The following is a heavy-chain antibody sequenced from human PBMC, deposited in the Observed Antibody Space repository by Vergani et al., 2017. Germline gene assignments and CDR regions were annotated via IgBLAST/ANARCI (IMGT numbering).Heavy chain of an antibody. CDR1: GFTFSDHY. J-gene: IGHJ3*02. V-gene: IGHV3-11*01. Sequence: QVQLVESGGGVVQPGRSLRLSCTSFGFTFSDHYMTWSRQGPGKGLEWVSYISNSGNTIEYADSVKGRFSISRDNAKSSLFLQMDSLRAEDTAVYYCARDHRDYNNYPETFDIWGQGSMGTVSS. CDR3: ARDHRDYNNYPETFDI. CDR2: ISNSGNTI. D-gene: IGHD5-24*01.